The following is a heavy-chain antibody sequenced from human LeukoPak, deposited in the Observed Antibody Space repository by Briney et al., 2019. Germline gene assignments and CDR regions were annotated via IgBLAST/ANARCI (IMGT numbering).Heavy chain of an antibody. CDR3: ARGFWGVDYHYLDV. J-gene: IGHJ6*03. CDR2: MNPNTGNT. Sequence: ASVKVSCKASGYTFTTYNINWMRQATGQGLEWMGWMNPNTGNTGYAQKFQGRVTMTRDTSISAAYMDLSSLRSEDTAVYYCARGFWGVDYHYLDVWGKGTTVIVSS. V-gene: IGHV1-8*01. D-gene: IGHD3-16*01. CDR1: GYTFTTYN.